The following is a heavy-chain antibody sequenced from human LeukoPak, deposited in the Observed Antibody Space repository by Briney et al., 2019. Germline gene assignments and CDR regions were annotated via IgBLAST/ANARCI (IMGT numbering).Heavy chain of an antibody. V-gene: IGHV1-18*01. Sequence: GASVKVSCKASGYTFTSYGISWVRQAPGQGLEWMGWISAYNGNTNYAQKLQGRVTMTTDTSTSTAYVELRSLRSGDTAVYYCARGPYGSGSYYKFDYWGQGTLVTVSS. CDR2: ISAYNGNT. CDR1: GYTFTSYG. D-gene: IGHD3-10*01. J-gene: IGHJ4*02. CDR3: ARGPYGSGSYYKFDY.